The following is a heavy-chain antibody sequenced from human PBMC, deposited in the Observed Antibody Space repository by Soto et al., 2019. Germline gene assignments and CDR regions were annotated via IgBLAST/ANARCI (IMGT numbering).Heavy chain of an antibody. V-gene: IGHV3-66*01. D-gene: IGHD3-22*01. J-gene: IGHJ5*02. Sequence: EVQLVESGGGXVQPXGSXXXSCAASGFTVSSNYMSWVRQAPGKGLEWVSVIYSGGTTYYADSVKGRFTISRDNYKNTLYLQMNSLRAEDTAVYYCARNGDSSDYRGWFDPWGQGTLVTVSS. CDR3: ARNGDSSDYRGWFDP. CDR1: GFTVSSNY. CDR2: IYSGGTT.